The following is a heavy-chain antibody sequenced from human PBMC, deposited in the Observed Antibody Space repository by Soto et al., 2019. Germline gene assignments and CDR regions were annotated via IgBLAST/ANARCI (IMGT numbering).Heavy chain of an antibody. CDR1: GVSIGSHDW. CDR3: ATRDTGRVN. D-gene: IGHD5-18*01. J-gene: IGHJ4*02. CDR2: SHQRGNT. V-gene: IGHV4-4*02. Sequence: QVQLQESGPGLVKPSGTLSLTCAVSGVSIGSHDWWTWVRQPPGKGLEWIGESHQRGNTNYNSSLERRVNIALDNSKNRFSLQLSSVAVAHSAVYYSATRDTGRVNCGQGTLVTVSS.